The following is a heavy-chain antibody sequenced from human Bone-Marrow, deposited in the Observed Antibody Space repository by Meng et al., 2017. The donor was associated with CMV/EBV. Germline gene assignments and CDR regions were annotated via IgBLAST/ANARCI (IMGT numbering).Heavy chain of an antibody. CDR3: AKDFWVTSSSWYLGWFDP. CDR2: IRYDGSNK. Sequence: QVQLVESGGGVVQPGGSLRLSCAASGFTFSSYGMHWVRQAPGKGLEWVAFIRYDGSNKYYADSVKGRFTISRDNSKNTLYLQMNSLRAEDTAVYYCAKDFWVTSSSWYLGWFDPWGQGTLVTVSS. J-gene: IGHJ5*02. CDR1: GFTFSSYG. D-gene: IGHD6-13*01. V-gene: IGHV3-30*02.